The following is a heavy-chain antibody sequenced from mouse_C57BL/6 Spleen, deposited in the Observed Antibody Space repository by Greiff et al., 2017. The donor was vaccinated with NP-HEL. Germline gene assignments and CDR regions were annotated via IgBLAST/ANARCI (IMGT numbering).Heavy chain of an antibody. CDR3: ARDYYGSSYGAWFAY. CDR1: GFTFCDYG. D-gene: IGHD1-1*01. CDR2: ISSGSSTI. J-gene: IGHJ3*01. Sequence: EVQRVESGGGLVKPGGSLKLSCAASGFTFCDYGMHWVRQAPEKGLEWVAYISSGSSTIYYADTVKGRFTISRDNAKNTLFLQMTSLRSEDTAMYYCARDYYGSSYGAWFAYWGQGALVTVSA. V-gene: IGHV5-17*01.